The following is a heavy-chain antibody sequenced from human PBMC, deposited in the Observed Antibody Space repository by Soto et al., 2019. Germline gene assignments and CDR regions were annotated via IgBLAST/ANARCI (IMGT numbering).Heavy chain of an antibody. Sequence: SETLSLTCAVYGGSFSGYHWSWIRQPPGKGLEWIGEINHSGSTNYNPSLKSRVTISVDTSKNQFSLKLSSVTAADTAVYYCARFLVGATSLYFDYWGQGTLVTVSS. CDR3: ARFLVGATSLYFDY. D-gene: IGHD1-26*01. V-gene: IGHV4-34*01. J-gene: IGHJ4*02. CDR2: INHSGST. CDR1: GGSFSGYH.